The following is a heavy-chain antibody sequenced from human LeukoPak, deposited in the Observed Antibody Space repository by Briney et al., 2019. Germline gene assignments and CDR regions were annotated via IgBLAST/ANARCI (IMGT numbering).Heavy chain of an antibody. CDR1: GFTVSSNY. CDR3: ARDISLHDAFDI. CDR2: IYSGGST. V-gene: IGHV3-66*01. J-gene: IGHJ3*02. D-gene: IGHD4-11*01. Sequence: GGSLRLSCAASGFTVSSNYMSWVRQAPGKGLEWVSVIYSGGSTYYADSVKGRFTISRDNSRNTLYLQMNSLRAEDTAVYYCARDISLHDAFDIWGQGTMVTVSS.